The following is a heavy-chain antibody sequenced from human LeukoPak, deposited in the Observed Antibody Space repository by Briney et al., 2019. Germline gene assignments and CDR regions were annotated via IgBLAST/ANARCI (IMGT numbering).Heavy chain of an antibody. V-gene: IGHV3-15*01. Sequence: GGSLRLSCAASGFTFSNAWMRWGRQAPRRGLEWGGRIKSKTDGGTTDYAAPGQGRFTISRDDSKNTLSLQMNSLKTEDTAVYYCTTVGYSYGVNYWGQGNLVTVSS. CDR1: GFTFSNAW. CDR3: TTVGYSYGVNY. D-gene: IGHD5-18*01. CDR2: IKSKTDGGTT. J-gene: IGHJ4*02.